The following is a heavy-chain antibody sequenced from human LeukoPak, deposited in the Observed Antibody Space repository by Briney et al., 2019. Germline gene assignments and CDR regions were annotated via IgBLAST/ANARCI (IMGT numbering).Heavy chain of an antibody. CDR2: ISAYNGNT. Sequence: ASVNVSCKASGYTFTSYGISWVRQAPGQGLEWMGWISAYNGNTNYAQKLQGRVTMTTDTSTSTAYMELRSLRSDDTAVYYCARAKGVLRFLERLFLIDYWGQGTLVTVSS. CDR1: GYTFTSYG. CDR3: ARAKGVLRFLERLFLIDY. D-gene: IGHD3-3*01. J-gene: IGHJ4*02. V-gene: IGHV1-18*01.